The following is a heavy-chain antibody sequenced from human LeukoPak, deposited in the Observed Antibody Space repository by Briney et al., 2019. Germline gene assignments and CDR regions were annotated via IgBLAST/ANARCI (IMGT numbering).Heavy chain of an antibody. D-gene: IGHD4-17*01. V-gene: IGHV5-51*01. CDR2: IYPGDSDT. J-gene: IGHJ4*02. CDR3: ARTKTTVTTFDF. Sequence: PGESLKISCKGSGYSFTSYWVAWVRQMPGKGLEWMGIIYPGDSDTSYSPSFQGQVTISADKSISTAYLQWSSLKASDTAMYYCARTKTTVTTFDFWGQGTLVSVSS. CDR1: GYSFTSYW.